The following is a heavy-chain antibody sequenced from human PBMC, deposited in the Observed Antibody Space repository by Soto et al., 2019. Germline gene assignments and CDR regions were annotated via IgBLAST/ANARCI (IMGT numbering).Heavy chain of an antibody. V-gene: IGHV4-34*01. Sequence: QAQLQQWGAGLLKPSETLSLTCAVYGGALSGYYWTWIRQPPGKGLEWIGEVNPGGITNYSPSVKSRLTIALDTSKKQVSLEMTSVTAADTAVYYCGRVVIKMALQSIDSWGPGTLVTVSS. J-gene: IGHJ4*02. CDR3: GRVVIKMALQSIDS. CDR2: VNPGGIT. CDR1: GGALSGYY.